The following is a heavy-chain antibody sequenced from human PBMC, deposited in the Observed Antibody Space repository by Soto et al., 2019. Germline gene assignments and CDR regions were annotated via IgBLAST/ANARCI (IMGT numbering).Heavy chain of an antibody. J-gene: IGHJ4*02. CDR2: IYYSGST. CDR1: GGSISTNSYY. V-gene: IGHV4-39*01. Sequence: QLQLQESGPGLVKPSETLSLTCTVSGGSISTNSYYWGWIRQPPGKGLEWIGSIYYSGSTYYNPSLKSRVTISVDTSKNQFSLKLSSVTAADTAVYYCARGLLYYGSGSYLDYWGQGTLVTVSS. CDR3: ARGLLYYGSGSYLDY. D-gene: IGHD3-10*01.